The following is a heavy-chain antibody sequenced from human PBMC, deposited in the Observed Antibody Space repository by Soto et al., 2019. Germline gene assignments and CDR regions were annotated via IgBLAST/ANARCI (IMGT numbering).Heavy chain of an antibody. CDR3: ARRPSNAATNWFDP. J-gene: IGHJ5*02. CDR2: IYYSGST. CDR1: GGSISSYY. D-gene: IGHD6-25*01. V-gene: IGHV4-59*01. Sequence: PSETLSLTCTVSGGSISSYYWSWIRQPPGKGLEWIGYIYYSGSTNYNPSLKSRVTISVDTSKNQFSLKLSSVTAADTAVYYCARRPSNAATNWFDPWGQGTLVTVS.